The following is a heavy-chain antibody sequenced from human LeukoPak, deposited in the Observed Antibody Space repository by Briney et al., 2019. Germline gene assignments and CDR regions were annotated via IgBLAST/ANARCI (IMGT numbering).Heavy chain of an antibody. V-gene: IGHV1-46*01. J-gene: IGHJ4*02. CDR3: ARDLTHRRNYDSSGNQIVSAF. CDR1: GYTFTSYY. CDR2: INPSGGST. Sequence: ASVKVSCKASGYTFTSYYMHWVRQAPGQGLEWMGIINPSGGSTSYAQKLQGRVTMTTDTSTSTAYMELRSLRSDDTAVYYCARDLTHRRNYDSSGNQIVSAFWGQGTLVTVSS. D-gene: IGHD3-22*01.